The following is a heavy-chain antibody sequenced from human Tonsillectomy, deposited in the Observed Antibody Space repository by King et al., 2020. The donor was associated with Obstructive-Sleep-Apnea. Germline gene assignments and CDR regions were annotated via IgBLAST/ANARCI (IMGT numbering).Heavy chain of an antibody. CDR1: GYSFTSYS. Sequence: VQLVQSGAEVKKPGASVKVSCKASGYSFTSYSISWVRQAPGQGLEWMGWSSAYNGDTNYAQKLQGRVTMTTATSTSTASMELRSLGSDDTAVYYCARDPYYDILTGYYAYFDLWGRGTLVTVSS. CDR2: SSAYNGDT. V-gene: IGHV1-18*01. CDR3: ARDPYYDILTGYYAYFDL. D-gene: IGHD3-9*01. J-gene: IGHJ2*01.